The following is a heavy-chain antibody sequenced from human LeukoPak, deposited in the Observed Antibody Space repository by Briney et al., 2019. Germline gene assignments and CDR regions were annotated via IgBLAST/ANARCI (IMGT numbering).Heavy chain of an antibody. V-gene: IGHV3-23*01. CDR3: AKEAPHTAVLIALPEWNYIDS. D-gene: IGHD2-21*01. CDR2: ISGSGGGT. Sequence: GGSLRLSCAASGFSFSSFAMSWVRQAPGKGLEWVAIISGSGGGTYYADSVKGRFTVSRDFFTSTLDLQMTSLRAEDTAVYYCAKEAPHTAVLIALPEWNYIDSWGRGILVSVSS. CDR1: GFSFSSFA. J-gene: IGHJ4*02.